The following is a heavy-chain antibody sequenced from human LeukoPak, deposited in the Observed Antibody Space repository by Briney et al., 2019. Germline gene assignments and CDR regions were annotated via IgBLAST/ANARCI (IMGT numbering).Heavy chain of an antibody. Sequence: GSLRLSFTASGFPFCDYAMSWVRPAPGKGLEWVGFIRSKAYGGTTEYAASVKGRFTISRDDSKSIAYLQMNSLKTEDTAVYYCTRVAAAGTDDYWGQGTLVTVSS. V-gene: IGHV3-49*04. J-gene: IGHJ4*02. D-gene: IGHD6-13*01. CDR2: IRSKAYGGTT. CDR1: GFPFCDYA. CDR3: TRVAAAGTDDY.